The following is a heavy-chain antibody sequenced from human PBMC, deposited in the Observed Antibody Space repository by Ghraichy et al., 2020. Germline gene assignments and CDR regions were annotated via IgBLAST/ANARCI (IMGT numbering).Heavy chain of an antibody. CDR2: IYHSGST. Sequence: SCAVSGGSISSSNWWNWVRQPPGKGLEWIGEIYHSGSTNYNPSLKSRVTISVDKSKNQFSLKLSSVTAADTAVYYCARDYRFGESIPNFYFDYWGQGTLVTVSS. CDR1: GGSISSSNW. CDR3: ARDYRFGESIPNFYFDY. V-gene: IGHV4-4*02. D-gene: IGHD3-10*01. J-gene: IGHJ4*02.